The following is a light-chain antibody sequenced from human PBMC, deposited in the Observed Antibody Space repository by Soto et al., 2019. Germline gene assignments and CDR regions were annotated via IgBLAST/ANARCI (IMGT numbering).Light chain of an antibody. J-gene: IGLJ3*02. V-gene: IGLV2-14*01. CDR3: SSYKFSTTLRV. CDR2: EVT. Sequence: QSALTQPASVSGSPGQSITLSCAGTINDIGSYNYVSWFQQHPGKAPKLIIYEVTHRPSGISTRFSGSKSGNTASLPISGLQAEDAAVYYCSSYKFSTTLRVFGGGTKLTVL. CDR1: INDIGSYNY.